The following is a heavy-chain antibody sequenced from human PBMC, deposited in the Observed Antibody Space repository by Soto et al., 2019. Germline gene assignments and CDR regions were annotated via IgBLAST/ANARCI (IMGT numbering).Heavy chain of an antibody. V-gene: IGHV4-59*01. J-gene: IGHJ5*02. CDR1: GGSISSYY. Sequence: PSETLSLTCTVSGGSISSYYWSWIRQPPGKRLEWIGYIYYSGYTNYNPSLKSRVTISVDMSKNQFSLKLSSVTAADTAMYYCARRNGDYVVGVGGYWFDPWGQGTLVTVSS. CDR2: IYYSGYT. CDR3: ARRNGDYVVGVGGYWFDP. D-gene: IGHD4-17*01.